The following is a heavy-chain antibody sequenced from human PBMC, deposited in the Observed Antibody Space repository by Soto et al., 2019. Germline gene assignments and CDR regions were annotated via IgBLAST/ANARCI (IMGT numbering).Heavy chain of an antibody. CDR1: GFSFEEFA. Sequence: EVELVESGGDLVQPGGSLRLLCAASGFSFEEFAMHWVRQVPGKGLEWVSGLGWNSAAIGYADSVRGRFSIARDNAKNSLSLQMNSLRPEDTALYFCAKDKGDGAVTQTNGFDVWGQGTMVTVSS. J-gene: IGHJ3*01. CDR2: LGWNSAAI. D-gene: IGHD4-17*01. CDR3: AKDKGDGAVTQTNGFDV. V-gene: IGHV3-9*01.